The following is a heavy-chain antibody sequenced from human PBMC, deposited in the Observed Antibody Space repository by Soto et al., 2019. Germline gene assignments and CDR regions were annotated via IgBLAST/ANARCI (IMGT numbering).Heavy chain of an antibody. Sequence: QVQLVQSGAEVKKPGASVKVSCKASGYTFTSYYMHWVRQAPGQGLEWLGIINPSGGSTSYAQKFQGRDTMTRDTTTSTAYMEVSSLRSEDTVVYYFARELREGQLVRGWGCDYCGQGTLVTVSS. D-gene: IGHD6-6*01. J-gene: IGHJ4*02. V-gene: IGHV1-46*01. CDR3: ARELREGQLVRGWGCDY. CDR1: GYTFTSYY. CDR2: INPSGGST.